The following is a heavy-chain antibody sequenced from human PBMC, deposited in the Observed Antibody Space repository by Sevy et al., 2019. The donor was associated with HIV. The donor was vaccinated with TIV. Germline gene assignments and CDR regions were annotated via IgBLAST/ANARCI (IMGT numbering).Heavy chain of an antibody. CDR2: ISYDGRKK. CDR3: AKDVWWYNYAPSDY. J-gene: IGHJ4*02. CDR1: GFSVSSNF. D-gene: IGHD1-1*01. Sequence: GGCLRLSCAASGFSVSSNFMSWVRQAPGRGLEWVAVISYDGRKKYYADSVKGRFTISRNDSRNTLYMQMNSRRPEATAVYYCAKDVWWYNYAPSDYWGQGTLVTVSS. V-gene: IGHV3-30*18.